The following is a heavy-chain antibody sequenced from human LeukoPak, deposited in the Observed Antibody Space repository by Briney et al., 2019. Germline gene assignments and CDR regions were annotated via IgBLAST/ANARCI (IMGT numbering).Heavy chain of an antibody. CDR1: GGTFSSYA. J-gene: IGHJ4*02. D-gene: IGHD3-22*01. CDR3: EIVVLDHYYDSSGYLGTVDY. V-gene: IGHV1-18*01. CDR2: IDAYNGNT. Sequence: AASVKVSCKASGGTFSSYAISWLRQAPRQGLEWMGWIDAYNGNTNYAQKLQGRVTMTTDTSTSTAYMELRSLRSDDTAVYYCEIVVLDHYYDSSGYLGTVDYWGQGTLVTVSS.